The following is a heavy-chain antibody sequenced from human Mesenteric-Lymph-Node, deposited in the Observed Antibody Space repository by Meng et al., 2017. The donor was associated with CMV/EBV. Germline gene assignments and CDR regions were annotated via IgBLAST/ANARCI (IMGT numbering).Heavy chain of an antibody. CDR2: INPNSGGT. CDR3: ARDFRDYGDYHYYYYGMDV. CDR1: GYTFTSYG. D-gene: IGHD4-17*01. V-gene: IGHV1-2*02. Sequence: ASVKVSCKASGYTFTSYGISWVRQAPGQGLEWMGWINPNSGGTNYAQKFQGRVTMTRDTSISTAYMELSRLRSDDTAVYYCARDFRDYGDYHYYYYGMDVWGQGTTVTVSS. J-gene: IGHJ6*02.